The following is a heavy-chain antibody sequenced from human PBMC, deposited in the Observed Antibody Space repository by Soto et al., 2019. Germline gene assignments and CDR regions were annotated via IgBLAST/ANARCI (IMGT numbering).Heavy chain of an antibody. J-gene: IGHJ6*02. Sequence: ASVKVSCKASGYTFTGYYMHWVRQAPGQGLEWMGWINPNSGGTNYAQKFQGWVTMTRDTSISTAYMELSRLRSDDTAVYYCARGDHRTYYYDSSGYYRSLYYYGMDVWGQGTTVTVSS. CDR1: GYTFTGYY. D-gene: IGHD3-22*01. CDR2: INPNSGGT. V-gene: IGHV1-2*04. CDR3: ARGDHRTYYYDSSGYYRSLYYYGMDV.